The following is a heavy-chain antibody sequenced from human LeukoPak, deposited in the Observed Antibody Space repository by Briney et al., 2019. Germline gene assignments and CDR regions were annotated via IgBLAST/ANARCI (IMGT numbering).Heavy chain of an antibody. CDR2: VSYKGGTT. CDR1: GFTFDDYG. CDR3: AKDFGSGGGLDS. J-gene: IGHJ4*02. Sequence: PGGSLRLSCAASGFTFDDYGMSWVRQAPGKGLEWVSGVSYKGGTTHYAESVKGRFTISRDKSKNTVYLQMNSLRAEDTAIYYCAKDFGSGGGLDSWGQGALVTVSS. V-gene: IGHV3-23*01. D-gene: IGHD2-15*01.